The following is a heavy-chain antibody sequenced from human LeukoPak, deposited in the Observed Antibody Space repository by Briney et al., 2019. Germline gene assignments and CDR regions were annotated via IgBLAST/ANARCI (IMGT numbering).Heavy chain of an antibody. V-gene: IGHV3-49*04. Sequence: GGSLRLSCTGSGFTFGDYSMSWVRQAPGKGLEWVGFIRVKVYGGTTEYGASVKGRFTISRDDSKSIGYLQMNSLKTEDTAVYYCTRELELFYYYGMDVWGQGTTVTVSS. CDR2: IRVKVYGGTT. J-gene: IGHJ6*02. CDR3: TRELELFYYYGMDV. D-gene: IGHD1-26*01. CDR1: GFTFGDYS.